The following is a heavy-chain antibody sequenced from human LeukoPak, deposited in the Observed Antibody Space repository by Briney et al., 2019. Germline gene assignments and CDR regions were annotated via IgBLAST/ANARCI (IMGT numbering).Heavy chain of an antibody. Sequence: PGGSLRLSCAASGFTFSSYWMSWVRQAPGKGLEWVANIKQDGSEKYYVDSVKGRFTISKDNAKNSLYLQMNSLRAEDTAVYYCAREFYGDYNDAFDIWGQGTVVTVSS. V-gene: IGHV3-7*01. CDR3: AREFYGDYNDAFDI. CDR1: GFTFSSYW. CDR2: IKQDGSEK. D-gene: IGHD4-17*01. J-gene: IGHJ3*02.